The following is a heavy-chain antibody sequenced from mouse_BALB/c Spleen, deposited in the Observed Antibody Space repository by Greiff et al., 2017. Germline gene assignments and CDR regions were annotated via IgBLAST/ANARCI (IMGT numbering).Heavy chain of an antibody. V-gene: IGHV1-87*01. CDR3: ARSGNEDFDY. J-gene: IGHJ2*01. CDR1: GYTFTSYW. CDR2: IYPGDGDT. D-gene: IGHD3-1*01. Sequence: QVQLQQSGAELARPGASVKLSCKASGYTFTSYWMQWVKQRPGQGLEWIGSIYPGDGDTRYTQKFKGKATLTADKSSSTAYMQLSSLASEDTAVYYCARSGNEDFDYWGQGTTVTVSS.